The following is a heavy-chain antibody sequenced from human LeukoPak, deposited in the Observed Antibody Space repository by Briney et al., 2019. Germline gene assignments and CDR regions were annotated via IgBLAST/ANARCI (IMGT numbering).Heavy chain of an antibody. D-gene: IGHD4-17*01. V-gene: IGHV3-21*01. CDR2: ISSRSTTI. J-gene: IGHJ4*02. CDR3: ARVAPVRYGDDAGDFDY. Sequence: PGGSLRLSCAASGFTLSSYAMSWVRQAPGKGLEWVSSISSRSTTIRYADSVKGRFTISRDNAEDSVSLQMNRLRAEDTAVYYCARVAPVRYGDDAGDFDYWGQGTLVTVSS. CDR1: GFTLSSYA.